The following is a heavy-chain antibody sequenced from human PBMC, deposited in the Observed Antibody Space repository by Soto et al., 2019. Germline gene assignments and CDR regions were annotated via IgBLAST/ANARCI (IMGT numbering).Heavy chain of an antibody. D-gene: IGHD3-10*01. CDR3: ARGVYGSGNYYTGPSAFDI. CDR1: GGTLSDHG. Sequence: QVQLEQSGAEVKKPGSSVKVSCKASGGTLSDHGVAWLRQAPGQGLEWMGGTIPVFNTAKYAQKFQGRVTVTADKFTNLAYMELSSLRSEDTPFYFCARGVYGSGNYYTGPSAFDIWGQGTMVIVSS. CDR2: TIPVFNTA. V-gene: IGHV1-69*06. J-gene: IGHJ3*02.